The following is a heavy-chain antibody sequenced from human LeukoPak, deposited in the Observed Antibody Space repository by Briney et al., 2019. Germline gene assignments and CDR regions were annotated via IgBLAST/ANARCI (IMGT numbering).Heavy chain of an antibody. CDR1: GGSISGGDYY. CDR3: ARDLFVPAATVDYYYYYMDV. D-gene: IGHD2-2*01. V-gene: IGHV4-30-4*01. J-gene: IGHJ6*03. CDR2: IYYSGNT. Sequence: PSQTLSLTCTVSGGSISGGDYYWSWIRQPPGKGLEWVGYIYYSGNTYYSPSLKSRVTISVDTSKNQFSLKLSSVTAADTAVYYCARDLFVPAATVDYYYYYMDVWGKGTTVTVSS.